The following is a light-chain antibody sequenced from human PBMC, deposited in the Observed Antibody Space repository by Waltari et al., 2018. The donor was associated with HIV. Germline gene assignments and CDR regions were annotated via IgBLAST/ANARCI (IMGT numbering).Light chain of an antibody. V-gene: IGLV2-11*01. CDR2: DVN. Sequence: QSALTQPPSVSGSPGQSVSISCSGTTSAVGFYDYVPWYQQYPGKAPKLIIFDVNQRPSGVPERFSGSKSGNTASLTISGLQTEDEADYFCCAYAAGHVSYVFGNGTAVAVL. CDR3: CAYAAGHVSYV. CDR1: TSAVGFYDY. J-gene: IGLJ1*01.